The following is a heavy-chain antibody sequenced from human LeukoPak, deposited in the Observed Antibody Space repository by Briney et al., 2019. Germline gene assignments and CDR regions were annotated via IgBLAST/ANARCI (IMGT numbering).Heavy chain of an antibody. CDR3: AGDKTTGGWYEFDY. V-gene: IGHV3-53*01. Sequence: GGSLRLSCAASGFTVSSNYMSWVRQAPGKGLECVSVISNDGDTYYADSVRGRFTISRDTSKNTVSLQMNSLRAEDTAVYYCAGDKTTGGWYEFDYWGQGTLVTVSS. J-gene: IGHJ4*02. CDR1: GFTVSSNY. CDR2: ISNDGDT. D-gene: IGHD6-19*01.